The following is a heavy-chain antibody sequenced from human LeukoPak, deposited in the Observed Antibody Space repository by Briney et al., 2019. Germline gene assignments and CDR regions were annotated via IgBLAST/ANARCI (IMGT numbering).Heavy chain of an antibody. V-gene: IGHV3-30*18. J-gene: IGHJ4*02. Sequence: GGSLRLSCAASGFTFSSYGMHWVRQAPGKGLEWVAVISYDGSNKNYVDSVKGRFTISRDNSKNTLYLRMNSLTAEDTAVYYCAKDLDYWGQGTLVTVSS. CDR1: GFTFSSYG. CDR2: ISYDGSNK. CDR3: AKDLDY.